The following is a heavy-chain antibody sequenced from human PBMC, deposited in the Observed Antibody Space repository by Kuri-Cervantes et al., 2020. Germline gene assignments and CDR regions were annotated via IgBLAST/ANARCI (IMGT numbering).Heavy chain of an antibody. V-gene: IGHV3-74*01. CDR3: VRDSTVTTFGGYYYGMDV. D-gene: IGHD3-16*01. CDR1: GFTFSSYW. Sequence: GSLRLSCAASGFTFSSYWMHWVRQAPGKGLVWVSRINSDGSSTSYADSVKGRFTISRDNAKSTLYLQMNSLRAEDTAVYYCVRDSTVTTFGGYYYGMDVWGQGTTVTVSS. J-gene: IGHJ6*02. CDR2: INSDGSST.